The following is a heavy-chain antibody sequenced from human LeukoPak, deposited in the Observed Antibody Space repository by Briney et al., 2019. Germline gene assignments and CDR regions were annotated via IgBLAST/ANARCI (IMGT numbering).Heavy chain of an antibody. CDR1: GFTFSSYS. Sequence: GGSLRLSCAASGFTFSSYSMNWVRQAPGKGLEWVSSISSSSSYIYYADSVKGRFTISRDNAKNSLYLQMNSLRSEDTAIYYCARDGAIFDSRGYYYLWWGQGTLVTVSS. CDR3: ARDGAIFDSRGYYYLW. J-gene: IGHJ4*02. CDR2: ISSSSSYI. D-gene: IGHD3-22*01. V-gene: IGHV3-21*04.